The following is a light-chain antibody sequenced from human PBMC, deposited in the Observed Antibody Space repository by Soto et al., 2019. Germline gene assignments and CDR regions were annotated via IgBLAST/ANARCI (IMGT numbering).Light chain of an antibody. CDR3: QQYNRLYT. J-gene: IGKJ2*01. V-gene: IGKV1-5*03. CDR1: QKISGW. Sequence: DIQMTQSPSTLSASVGDRVTITCRASQKISGWLAWYQQKPGKAPKLLIYKGSSLQSGVPSRFSGSGSGPEFTLTIDSLQTDASATYYCQQYNRLYTFGQGTKVDIK. CDR2: KGS.